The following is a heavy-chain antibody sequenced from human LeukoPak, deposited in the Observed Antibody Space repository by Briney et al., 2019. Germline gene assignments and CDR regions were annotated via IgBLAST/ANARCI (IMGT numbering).Heavy chain of an antibody. Sequence: GGSLRLSCAASRFTFSSYDMHWVRQATGKGLEWVSAIGTAGDAYYPGSVKGRFTISRESAKNSLYLQMNSLRAEDTAVYYCARVPINCSGGSCYSLYYFDYWGQGTLVTVSS. J-gene: IGHJ4*02. CDR1: RFTFSSYD. CDR3: ARVPINCSGGSCYSLYYFDY. V-gene: IGHV3-13*01. CDR2: IGTAGDA. D-gene: IGHD2-15*01.